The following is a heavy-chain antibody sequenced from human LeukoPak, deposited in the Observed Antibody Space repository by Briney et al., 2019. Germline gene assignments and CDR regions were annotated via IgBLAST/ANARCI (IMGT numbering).Heavy chain of an antibody. CDR2: ISSNGGST. J-gene: IGHJ4*02. D-gene: IGHD2-15*01. CDR3: ARDRCSGGSCYSGIFDY. Sequence: GGSPRLSRAASGFTFSSYAMHWVRQAPGKGLEYVSAISSNGGSTYYANSVKGRFTISRDNSKNTLYLQMGSLRAEDMAVYYCARDRCSGGSCYSGIFDYWGQGTLVTVSS. CDR1: GFTFSSYA. V-gene: IGHV3-64*01.